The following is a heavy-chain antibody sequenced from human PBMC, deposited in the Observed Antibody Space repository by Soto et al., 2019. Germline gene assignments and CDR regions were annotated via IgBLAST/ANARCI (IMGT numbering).Heavy chain of an antibody. CDR2: IYYSGST. V-gene: IGHV4-31*03. Sequence: QVQLQESGPGLVKPSQTLSLTCTVSGGSISSGGYYWSWIRQHPGTGLEWIGYIYYSGSTYYNPSHKSRVTISVDTSKSQSSLKLSSVTAADTAVYYCARGIASIYCCYCMDVWGKGTTVTVSS. D-gene: IGHD2-15*01. J-gene: IGHJ6*03. CDR1: GGSISSGGYY. CDR3: ARGIASIYCCYCMDV.